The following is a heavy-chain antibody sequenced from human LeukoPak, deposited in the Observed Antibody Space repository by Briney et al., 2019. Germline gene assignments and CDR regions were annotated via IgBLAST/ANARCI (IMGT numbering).Heavy chain of an antibody. V-gene: IGHV4-39*01. D-gene: IGHD5-18*01. CDR1: GGSISSSSAY. Sequence: SETLSLTCTVSGGSISSSSAYWGWIRQPPGKGLEWIGSIYYSKNTYYNPSLKSRVTISANTSKNQFSLTLGSVAATDTAVYYCVSPRGFSYGYFDCWGQGTLVTVSS. CDR3: VSPRGFSYGYFDC. CDR2: IYYSKNT. J-gene: IGHJ4*02.